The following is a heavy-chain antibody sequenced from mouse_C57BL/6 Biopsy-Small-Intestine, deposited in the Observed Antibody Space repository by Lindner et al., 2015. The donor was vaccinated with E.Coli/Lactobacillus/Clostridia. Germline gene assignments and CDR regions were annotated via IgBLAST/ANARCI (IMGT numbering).Heavy chain of an antibody. Sequence: VQLQESGTELMEPGASVKLSCKATGYTFTDYWIEWVKQRPGHGLEWIGEILPGSGRINSNEKFKGKATFTVDTSSNTAYMQLSSLTTEDSAIYYCARSGYEDYWGQGSTLTVSS. V-gene: IGHV1-9*01. J-gene: IGHJ2*01. CDR2: ILPGSGRI. D-gene: IGHD2-10*02. CDR1: GYTFTDYW. CDR3: ARSGYEDY.